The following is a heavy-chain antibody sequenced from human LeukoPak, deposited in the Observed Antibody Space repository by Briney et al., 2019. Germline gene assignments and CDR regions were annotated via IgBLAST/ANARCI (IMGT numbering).Heavy chain of an antibody. J-gene: IGHJ3*02. D-gene: IGHD4-23*01. Sequence: GGSLRLSCAASGFTVSSNYMSWVRQAPGKGLEWVSVIYSGGSTYYADSVKGRFTISRDNSKNTLYLQMNSLRAEDTAVYYCAREVDYGGNSAFDIWGQGTMVTVSS. V-gene: IGHV3-53*01. CDR1: GFTVSSNY. CDR2: IYSGGST. CDR3: AREVDYGGNSAFDI.